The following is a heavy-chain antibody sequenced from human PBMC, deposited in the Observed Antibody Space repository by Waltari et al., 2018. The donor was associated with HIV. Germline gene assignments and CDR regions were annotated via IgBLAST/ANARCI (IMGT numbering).Heavy chain of an antibody. Sequence: EMQLVEAGGGLVESGGSIRLSCGGTGLPCSSYGMHWVRQVPGKGLVWVARIYSGETSTAYADSVRGRFISSRDIAKNTVYLQMNNLRVEDTAVYYCTKADDLRPCDPWGQGILVTVSS. D-gene: IGHD1-1*01. CDR1: GLPCSSYG. V-gene: IGHV3-74*01. CDR3: TKADDLRPCDP. CDR2: IYSGETST. J-gene: IGHJ5*02.